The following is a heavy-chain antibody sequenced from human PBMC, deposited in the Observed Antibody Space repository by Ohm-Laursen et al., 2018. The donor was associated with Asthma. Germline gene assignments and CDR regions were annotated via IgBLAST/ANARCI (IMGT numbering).Heavy chain of an antibody. CDR2: IRTASSFI. J-gene: IGHJ1*01. D-gene: IGHD1-26*01. V-gene: IGHV3-21*01. CDR1: GYMFSRYS. Sequence: SLRLSCSASGYMFSRYSIHWVRQIPGKGLEWVASIRTASSFIYYADSVRGRFTTSRDNARNSVYLQMNSLRAEDTALYYCARIGPEWELPGREYSLHHWGEGTLVTVSS. CDR3: ARIGPEWELPGREYSLHH.